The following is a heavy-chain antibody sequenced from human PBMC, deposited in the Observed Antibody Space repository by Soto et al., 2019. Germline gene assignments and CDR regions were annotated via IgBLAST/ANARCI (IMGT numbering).Heavy chain of an antibody. J-gene: IGHJ4*02. Sequence: VGSLRLSCAASGFTFSDYYMSWIRQAPGKGLEWVSYISSSSSYTNYADSVKGRFTISRDNAKNSLYLQMNSLRAEDTAVYYCARDGPNCSGGSCYFDYWGQGTLVTVSS. CDR3: ARDGPNCSGGSCYFDY. CDR2: ISSSSSYT. D-gene: IGHD2-15*01. V-gene: IGHV3-11*06. CDR1: GFTFSDYY.